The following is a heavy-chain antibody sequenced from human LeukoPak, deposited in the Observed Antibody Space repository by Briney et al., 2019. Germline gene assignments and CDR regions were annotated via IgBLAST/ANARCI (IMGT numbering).Heavy chain of an antibody. V-gene: IGHV1-2*02. J-gene: IGHJ4*02. D-gene: IGHD2-2*01. CDR2: INPNSGGT. CDR1: GYTFTGYY. CDR3: ARELRDIVVVGGLGG. Sequence: ASVKVSCKASGYTFTGYYMHWVRQAPGQGLEWMGWINPNSGGTNYAQKFQGRVTMTRDTSTSTAYMELSSLRSDDTALYYCARELRDIVVVGGLGGWGQGTLVTVSS.